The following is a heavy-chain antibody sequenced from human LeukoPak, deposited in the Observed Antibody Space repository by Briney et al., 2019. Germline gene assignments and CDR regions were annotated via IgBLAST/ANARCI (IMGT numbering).Heavy chain of an antibody. Sequence: SETLSLTCTVSGGSISSSSYYWGWIRQPPGKGLEWIGSIYYSGSTYYNPSLKSRVTISVDTSKNQFSLKLSSVTAADTAVYYCARNYGDYDPWYFDYWGQGTLVTVSS. CDR2: IYYSGST. CDR3: ARNYGDYDPWYFDY. CDR1: GGSISSSSYY. V-gene: IGHV4-39*07. D-gene: IGHD4-17*01. J-gene: IGHJ4*02.